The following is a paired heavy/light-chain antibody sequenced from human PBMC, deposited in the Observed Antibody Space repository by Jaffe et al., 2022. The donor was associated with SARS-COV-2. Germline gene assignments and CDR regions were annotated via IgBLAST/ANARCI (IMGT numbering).Light chain of an antibody. CDR3: CSYAGSYIYV. CDR1: SSDVGAYNY. Sequence: QSALTQPRSVSGSPGQSVTISCTGTSSDVGAYNYVSWYQQHPDKAPKLMISDVSERPSGVPDRFSGSKSGNTASLTISGLQAEDEADYYCCSYAGSYIYVFGTGTKVTVL. V-gene: IGLV2-11*01. J-gene: IGLJ1*01. CDR2: DVS.
Heavy chain of an antibody. CDR1: GFSFSTAW. V-gene: IGHV3-15*01. Sequence: EVLLVESGGGLVNPGGSLRLSCAASGFSFSTAWMSWVRQAPGKGLEWVGRIKSKKDGGTADYAAPVKGRFTISRDDSKNMLYLQMNSLETEDTAVYYCATDSMVFVLYWGQGTLVTVSS. CDR3: ATDSMVFVLY. J-gene: IGHJ4*02. CDR2: IKSKKDGGTA. D-gene: IGHD2-8*01.